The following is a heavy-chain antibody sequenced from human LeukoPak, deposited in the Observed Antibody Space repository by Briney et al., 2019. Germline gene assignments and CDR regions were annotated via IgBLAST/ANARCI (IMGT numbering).Heavy chain of an antibody. CDR2: ISAYNGNT. J-gene: IGHJ4*02. V-gene: IGHV1-18*01. CDR1: GYTFTSNG. D-gene: IGHD6-19*01. Sequence: ASVNVSCKASGYTFTSNGITWVRQAPGQGLEWMGWISAYNGNTNYAQKFQGRVTMTTDTSTSTAYMELRSLRSDDTAVYYCAREVAVAGTDPNFDYWGQGTLVTVSS. CDR3: AREVAVAGTDPNFDY.